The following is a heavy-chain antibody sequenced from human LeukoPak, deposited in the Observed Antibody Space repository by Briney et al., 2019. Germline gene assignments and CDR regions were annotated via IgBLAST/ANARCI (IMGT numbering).Heavy chain of an antibody. CDR2: IYNSGTN. CDR1: GGSISTGGYY. J-gene: IGHJ4*02. CDR3: ARTAGWSYGFDY. Sequence: SETLSLTCTVSGGSISTGGYYWTWIRQHPGKGLEWIGYIYNSGTNYYNPSLESRVTTSGDTSKNQFSLKLSSVTAADTAVYYCARTAGWSYGFDYWGQGTLVTVSS. D-gene: IGHD5-18*01. V-gene: IGHV4-31*03.